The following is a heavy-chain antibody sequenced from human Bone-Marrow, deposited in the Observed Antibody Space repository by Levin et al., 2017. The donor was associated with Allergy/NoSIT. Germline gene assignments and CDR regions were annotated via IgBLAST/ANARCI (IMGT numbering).Heavy chain of an antibody. CDR2: IWYDGSNK. CDR3: ARGGAEVTTTYYFDY. V-gene: IGHV3-33*01. D-gene: IGHD4-17*01. CDR1: GFTFSSYG. Sequence: GESLKISCAASGFTFSSYGMHWVRQAPGKGLEWVADIWYDGSNKYYADSVKGRFTISRDNSKNTLYLQMNSLRAEDTAVYYCARGGAEVTTTYYFDYWGQGTLVTVSS. J-gene: IGHJ4*02.